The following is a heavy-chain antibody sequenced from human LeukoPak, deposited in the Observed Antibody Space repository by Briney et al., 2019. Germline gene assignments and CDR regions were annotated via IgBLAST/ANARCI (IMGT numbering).Heavy chain of an antibody. V-gene: IGHV4-59*01. CDR1: GGSISSYY. J-gene: IGHJ4*02. Sequence: SETLSLTCTVSGGSISSYYWSWIRQPPGKGLERIGYIYYSGSTNYNPSLKSRVTISVDTSKNQFSLKLSSVTAADTAVYYCAREVVGGYVFDYWGQGTLVTVSS. CDR2: IYYSGST. CDR3: AREVVGGYVFDY. D-gene: IGHD3-22*01.